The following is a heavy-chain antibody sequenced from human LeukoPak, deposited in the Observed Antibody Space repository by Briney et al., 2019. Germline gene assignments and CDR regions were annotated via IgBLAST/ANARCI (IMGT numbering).Heavy chain of an antibody. V-gene: IGHV3-48*03. Sequence: GGSLRLSCAASGFTFSSYEMNWVRQAPGKGLEWVSYIISSGSTIYYAASVKGRFTISRDNAKNSLYLQMNSLRAEDTAVYYCARNSVTTFWGQGTLVTVSS. D-gene: IGHD4-17*01. CDR2: IISSGSTI. J-gene: IGHJ4*02. CDR1: GFTFSSYE. CDR3: ARNSVTTF.